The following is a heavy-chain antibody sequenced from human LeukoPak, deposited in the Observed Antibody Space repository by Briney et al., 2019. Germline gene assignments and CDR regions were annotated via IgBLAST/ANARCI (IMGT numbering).Heavy chain of an antibody. CDR1: GGSISSHY. Sequence: SETLSLTCTVSGGSISSHYWSWIRQPPGKGLEWIGYIYNSGSTDYNPSLRSRVTISVDTSKSLFSLKLSSVTAADTAVYYCARIDYGGNFLGAFDIWGQGTMVTVSS. D-gene: IGHD4-23*01. V-gene: IGHV4-59*11. J-gene: IGHJ3*02. CDR2: IYNSGST. CDR3: ARIDYGGNFLGAFDI.